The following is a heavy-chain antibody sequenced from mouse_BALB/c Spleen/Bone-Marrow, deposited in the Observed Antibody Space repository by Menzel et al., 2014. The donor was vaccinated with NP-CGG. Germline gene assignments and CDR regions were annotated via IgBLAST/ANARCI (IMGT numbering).Heavy chain of an antibody. V-gene: IGHV1-69*01. D-gene: IGHD2-14*01. CDR3: ARSDYRFDPLPY. CDR1: GHTFTDYW. CDR2: IDTSDSYT. Sequence: QVQLQQSGAELVMPGASVKMSCKASGHTFTDYWMHWVKQRPGQGLEWIGAIDTSDSYTSYNQKFKGKATLTVDESSSTAYMQLSSLTSEDTAVYYCARSDYRFDPLPYLGQGTLVTVSA. J-gene: IGHJ3*01.